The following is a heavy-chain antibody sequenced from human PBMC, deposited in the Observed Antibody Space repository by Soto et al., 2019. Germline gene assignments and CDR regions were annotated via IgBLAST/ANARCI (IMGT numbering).Heavy chain of an antibody. J-gene: IGHJ6*02. V-gene: IGHV4-59*01. CDR1: GGSISGYF. CDR3: ARKEYGDGLDV. CDR2: LSDSGST. Sequence: QVQLQESGPGLVKPSETLSLTCTVSGGSISGYFWSWIRQPPGKGLECIGYLSDSGSTDYTPSLNSRVTISVDTSKNQFSLQLSSVTAADTAVYYCARKEYGDGLDVWGQGTTFTVSS. D-gene: IGHD2-2*01.